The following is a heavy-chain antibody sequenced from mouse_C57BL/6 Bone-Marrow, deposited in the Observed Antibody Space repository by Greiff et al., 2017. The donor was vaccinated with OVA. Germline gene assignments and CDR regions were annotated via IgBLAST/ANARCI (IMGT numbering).Heavy chain of an antibody. V-gene: IGHV1-59*01. CDR1: GYTFTSYW. J-gene: IGHJ1*03. CDR3: ARWDTTVVAKGYWYFDV. CDR2: IDPSDSDT. Sequence: VQLQQPGAELVRPGTSVKLSCKASGYTFTSYWMHWVKQRPGQGLGWIGVIDPSDSDTNYNQKFKGKATLTVDTSSSTAYMQLSSLTSEDTAVYYCARWDTTVVAKGYWYFDVWGTGTTVTVSS. D-gene: IGHD1-1*01.